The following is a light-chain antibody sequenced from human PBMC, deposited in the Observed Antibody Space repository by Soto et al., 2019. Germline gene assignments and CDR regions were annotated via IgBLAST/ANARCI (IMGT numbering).Light chain of an antibody. CDR3: QQYHSYPYT. J-gene: IGKJ2*01. V-gene: IGKV1-5*01. CDR2: DAS. CDR1: QHINTW. Sequence: DIQMTQSPYTLSASVGDRVTITCRASQHINTWLAWYQQKSGKAPKLLMYDASSLESGVPSRFSGSSSGTEFTLTISSVQPGDFETYYCQQYHSYPYTFGQGTKLEIK.